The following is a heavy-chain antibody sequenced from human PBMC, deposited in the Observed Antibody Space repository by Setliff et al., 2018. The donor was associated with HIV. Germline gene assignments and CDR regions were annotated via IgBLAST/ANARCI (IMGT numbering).Heavy chain of an antibody. J-gene: IGHJ6*02. CDR2: ISGSGGST. D-gene: IGHD3-10*01. CDR1: GFTFGDFC. CDR3: AKGYYGSGTFRYYYYYGMDV. Sequence: PGGSLRLSCAASGFTFGDFCMNWVRQAPGKGLEWVSAISGSGGSTYYADSVKGRFTISRDNSKNTLYLQMNSLRAEDTAVYYCAKGYYGSGTFRYYYYYGMDVWGQGTTVTVSS. V-gene: IGHV3-23*01.